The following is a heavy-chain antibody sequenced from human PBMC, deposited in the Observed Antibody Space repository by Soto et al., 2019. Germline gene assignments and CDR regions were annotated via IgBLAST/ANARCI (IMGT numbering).Heavy chain of an antibody. CDR2: IVFGSGKT. Sequence: VKVSRKACGFTCTSSAVELVRQTRGQRLEWIGWIVFGSGKTNYAQKLQERVTITRDMSTSTAYMELSSLRSEDTAVHYCAADSPQDWTPVHYYGMDVWGQGTTVTVSS. V-gene: IGHV1-58*01. CDR3: AADSPQDWTPVHYYGMDV. J-gene: IGHJ6*02. D-gene: IGHD1-1*01. CDR1: GFTCTSSA.